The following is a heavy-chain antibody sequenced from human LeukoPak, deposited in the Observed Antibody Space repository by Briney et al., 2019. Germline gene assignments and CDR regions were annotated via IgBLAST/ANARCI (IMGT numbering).Heavy chain of an antibody. D-gene: IGHD3-16*01. Sequence: SETLSLTCAVYGGSFSGYYWSWIRQPPGKGLEWIGEINHSGSTNYNPSLKSRVTISVDTSKNQFSLKLSSVTAADTAVYYCARVDPYVYYFDYWGQGTLVTVSS. CDR3: ARVDPYVYYFDY. CDR1: GGSFSGYY. CDR2: INHSGST. J-gene: IGHJ4*02. V-gene: IGHV4-34*01.